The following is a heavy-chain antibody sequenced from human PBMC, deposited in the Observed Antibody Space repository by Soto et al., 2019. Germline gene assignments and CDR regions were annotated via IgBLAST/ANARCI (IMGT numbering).Heavy chain of an antibody. Sequence: GGSLRLSCAASGFTFDGYGMSWVRQAPGKGLEWVSGINWNGGSTGYADSVKGRFTISRDNAKNSLYLQMNSLRAEDTALYYCARDSSSDVNMVRGVIITQWFDPWGQGTLVTVSS. V-gene: IGHV3-20*04. J-gene: IGHJ5*02. CDR2: INWNGGST. CDR1: GFTFDGYG. D-gene: IGHD3-10*01. CDR3: ARDSSSDVNMVRGVIITQWFDP.